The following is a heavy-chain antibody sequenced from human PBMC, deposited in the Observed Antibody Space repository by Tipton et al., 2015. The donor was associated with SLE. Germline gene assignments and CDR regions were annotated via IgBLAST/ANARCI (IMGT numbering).Heavy chain of an antibody. Sequence: GLVKPSETLSLTCNVSGGSISSTSYYWAWLRQPPGKGLEWIGSMYYSGTTYYNPSLKSRVTISVDTSKNQFSLKLSSVTAADTAVYYCAREPVYYYYYVDVWGKGTTVTVSS. CDR2: MYYSGTT. CDR3: AREPVYYYYYVDV. V-gene: IGHV4-39*07. CDR1: GGSISSTSYY. J-gene: IGHJ6*03.